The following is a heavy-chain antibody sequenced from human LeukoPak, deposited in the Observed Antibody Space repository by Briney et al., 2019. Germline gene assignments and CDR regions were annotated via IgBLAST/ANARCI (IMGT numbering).Heavy chain of an antibody. Sequence: ASVKVSCKASGYTFTNYDINWVRQATGQGLEWLGWMSPNNGDTGYAQKFQGRVTMTRDTSTNTAYMELSGLTSEDTAVYYCARNPPRTGDFNSWGQGALVTVSS. D-gene: IGHD7-27*01. CDR1: GYTFTNYD. CDR2: MSPNNGDT. J-gene: IGHJ4*02. V-gene: IGHV1-8*01. CDR3: ARNPPRTGDFNS.